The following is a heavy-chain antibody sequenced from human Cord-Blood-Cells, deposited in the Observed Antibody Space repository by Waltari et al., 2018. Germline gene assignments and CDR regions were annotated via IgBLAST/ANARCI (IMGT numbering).Heavy chain of an antibody. V-gene: IGHV1-69*01. Sequence: QVQLVQSGAELTKPGSSVKVSSQASGGTFSSYAFSWLRQAPGQGLEWMGGIIPIFGTGNYAQKFQGRVTITADESTSTAYMELSSLRSEDTAVYYCARGVATIIDYYYYMDVWGKGTTVTVSS. CDR2: IIPIFGTG. D-gene: IGHD5-12*01. CDR3: ARGVATIIDYYYYMDV. J-gene: IGHJ6*03. CDR1: GGTFSSYA.